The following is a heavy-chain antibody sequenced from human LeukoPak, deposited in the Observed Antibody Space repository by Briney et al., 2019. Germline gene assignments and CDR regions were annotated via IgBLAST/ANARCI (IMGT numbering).Heavy chain of an antibody. CDR3: ARYYYDYVWGSYSFDY. CDR1: GGSFSGYY. D-gene: IGHD3-16*01. J-gene: IGHJ4*02. V-gene: IGHV4-34*01. CDR2: INHSGST. Sequence: SETLSLTCAVYGGSFSGYYWSWIRQPPGKGLEWIGEINHSGSTNYNPSLKSRVTISVDTSKNQFSLKLSSVTAADTAVYYCARYYYDYVWGSYSFDYWGQGTLVTVSS.